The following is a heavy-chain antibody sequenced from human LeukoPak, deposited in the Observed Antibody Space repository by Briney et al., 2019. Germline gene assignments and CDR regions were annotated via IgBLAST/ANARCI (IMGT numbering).Heavy chain of an antibody. J-gene: IGHJ4*02. V-gene: IGHV1-2*02. CDR1: GYTLTGHY. CDR2: INPNSGGT. Sequence: ASVKVSCKASGYTLTGHYMNWVRQAPGQGLEWMGRINPNSGGTTYAQKFQGRVTMTRDTSISTTYMELSSLRSEDTAVYYCAREISSSWEYYFDYWGQGTLVTVSS. D-gene: IGHD6-13*01. CDR3: AREISSSWEYYFDY.